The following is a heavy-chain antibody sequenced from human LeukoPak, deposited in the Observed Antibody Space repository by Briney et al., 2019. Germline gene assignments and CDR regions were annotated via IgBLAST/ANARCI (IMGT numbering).Heavy chain of an antibody. CDR1: GFTFSHYG. V-gene: IGHV3-33*01. J-gene: IGHJ4*02. CDR2: IQSDGSYK. Sequence: GGSLRLSCAGSGFTFSHYGMHWVRQGPGKGLEWVAGIQSDGSYKYYADSVKGRFAISRDNSKNTLYVQMNSLRAEDTAVYYCARERYHGYPSFDYWGQGTLVTVSS. CDR3: ARERYHGYPSFDY. D-gene: IGHD5-24*01.